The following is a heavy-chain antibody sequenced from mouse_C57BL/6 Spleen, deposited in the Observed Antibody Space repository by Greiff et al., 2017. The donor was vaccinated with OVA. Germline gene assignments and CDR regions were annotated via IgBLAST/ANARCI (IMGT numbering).Heavy chain of an antibody. J-gene: IGHJ4*01. V-gene: IGHV1-64*01. Sequence: QVQLQQPGAELVKPGASVKLSCKASGYTFTSYWMHWVKQRPGQGLEWIGMIHPNSGSTNYNEKFKSKATLTVDKSSSTAYMQLSSLTSEDSAVYYCARDYDGGSMDYWGQGTSVTVSS. D-gene: IGHD2-4*01. CDR1: GYTFTSYW. CDR2: IHPNSGST. CDR3: ARDYDGGSMDY.